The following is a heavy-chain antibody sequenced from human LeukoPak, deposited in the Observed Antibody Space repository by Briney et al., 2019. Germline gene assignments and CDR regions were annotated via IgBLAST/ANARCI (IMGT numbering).Heavy chain of an antibody. CDR2: IFSGGST. CDR1: GFTVSINY. V-gene: IGHV3-66*01. Sequence: GGSLRLSCAASGFTVSINYMSWVREAPGGGVEWGSVIFSGGSTYYADSVKGRFTISRDNSKNTLYLQMNSLRTEDTAVYYCARDWYGARYDSSGWSHAFDIWGQGTMVTVSS. CDR3: ARDWYGARYDSSGWSHAFDI. J-gene: IGHJ3*02. D-gene: IGHD3-22*01.